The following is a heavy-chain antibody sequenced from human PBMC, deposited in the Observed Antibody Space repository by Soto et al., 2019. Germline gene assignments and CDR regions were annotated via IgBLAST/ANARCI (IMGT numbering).Heavy chain of an antibody. D-gene: IGHD4-17*01. CDR3: ARGIRVTVTQVNWFDP. CDR2: INHSGST. Sequence: LSETLSLTCAVYGGSFSGYYWSWIRQPPGKGLEWIGEINHSGSTNYNPSLKSRVTISVDTSKNQFSLKLSSVTAADTAVYYCARGIRVTVTQVNWFDPWGQGTLVTVSS. J-gene: IGHJ5*02. V-gene: IGHV4-34*01. CDR1: GGSFSGYY.